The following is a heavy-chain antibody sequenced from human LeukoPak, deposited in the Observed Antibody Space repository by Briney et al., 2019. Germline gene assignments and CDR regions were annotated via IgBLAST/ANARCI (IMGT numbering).Heavy chain of an antibody. CDR1: GFTFSSYG. CDR2: ISGSGGST. D-gene: IGHD3-16*02. V-gene: IGHV3-23*01. CDR3: AKDLSSRDYVWGSYRPDFDY. Sequence: GGSLRLSCAASGFTFSSYGMSWVRRAPGKGLEWVSAISGSGGSTYYADSVKGRFTISRDNSKNTLYLQMNSLRAEDTAVYYCAKDLSSRDYVWGSYRPDFDYWGQGTLVTVSS. J-gene: IGHJ4*02.